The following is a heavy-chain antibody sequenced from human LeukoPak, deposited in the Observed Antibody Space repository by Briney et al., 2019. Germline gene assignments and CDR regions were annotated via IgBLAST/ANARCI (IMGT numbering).Heavy chain of an antibody. CDR3: ARDSPSVYYRVGAFDI. CDR1: GFSFSTYS. J-gene: IGHJ3*02. Sequence: GGSLRLSCAASGFSFSTYSMNWVRQAPGKGLEWVSYVSFSSNTIYYADSVKGRFTISRDNAKNSLYLQMDSLRAEDTAMYYCARDSPSVYYRVGAFDIWGQGTMVTVSS. V-gene: IGHV3-48*01. D-gene: IGHD3-10*01. CDR2: VSFSSNTI.